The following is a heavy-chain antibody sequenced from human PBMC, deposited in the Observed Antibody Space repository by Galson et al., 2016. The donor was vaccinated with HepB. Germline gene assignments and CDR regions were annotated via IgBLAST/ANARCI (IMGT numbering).Heavy chain of an antibody. D-gene: IGHD3-10*02. J-gene: IGHJ4*02. CDR3: AGSFVLK. V-gene: IGHV3-48*02. CDR2: ISSDSTTV. Sequence: SLRLSCAASGFTFSDHSMNWVRQTPGKGLEWISYISSDSTTVEYADSVEGRSTISRNNARNSLYLQMNSLRDEDTAIYYCAGSFVLKWGQGTLVTVSS. CDR1: GFTFSDHS.